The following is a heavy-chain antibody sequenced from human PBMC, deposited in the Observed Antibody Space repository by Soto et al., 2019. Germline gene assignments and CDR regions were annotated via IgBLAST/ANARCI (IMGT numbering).Heavy chain of an antibody. CDR2: ITGSGGST. V-gene: IGHV3-23*01. CDR1: GFIFSNAW. CDR3: AKDGVDYRKYIKVPYQYYYMDV. J-gene: IGHJ6*03. D-gene: IGHD4-4*01. Sequence: GGSLRLSCVASGFIFSNAWMTWFRQAPGKGLEWVSTITGSGGSTYYADSVKGRFTISRDNSKNTLYLQMNSLRAEDTALYYCAKDGVDYRKYIKVPYQYYYMDVWGRGTVVTVSS.